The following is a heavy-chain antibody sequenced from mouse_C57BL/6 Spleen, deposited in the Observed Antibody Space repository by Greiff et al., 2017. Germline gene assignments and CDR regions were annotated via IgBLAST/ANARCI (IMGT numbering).Heavy chain of an antibody. D-gene: IGHD3-3*01. V-gene: IGHV1-81*01. CDR2: IYPRSGNT. CDR1: GYTFTSYG. CDR3: AGGGLVFGY. J-gene: IGHJ3*01. Sequence: LQESGAELARPGASVKLSCKASGYTFTSYGISWVKQRPGQGLEWIGEIYPRSGNTYYNEKFKGKATLTADKSSSTAYMELRSLTSEDSAFYFLAGGGLVFGYLGQGTLVTVSA.